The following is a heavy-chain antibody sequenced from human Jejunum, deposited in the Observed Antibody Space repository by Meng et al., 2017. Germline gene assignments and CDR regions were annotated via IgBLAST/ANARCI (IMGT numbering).Heavy chain of an antibody. Sequence: GESLKISCVVSGFTFNNFAMSWVRQATGKGPEWVSSISRGINAGTTYYADSVKGRFTIFKYSSKNTLTLEMNNLRAEDTAVYFCAKSTVDSGWAYYFDHWGQGTLVTVSS. CDR3: AKSTVDSGWAYYFDH. J-gene: IGHJ4*02. CDR2: ISRGINAGTT. D-gene: IGHD6-19*01. CDR1: GFTFNNFA. V-gene: IGHV3-23*01.